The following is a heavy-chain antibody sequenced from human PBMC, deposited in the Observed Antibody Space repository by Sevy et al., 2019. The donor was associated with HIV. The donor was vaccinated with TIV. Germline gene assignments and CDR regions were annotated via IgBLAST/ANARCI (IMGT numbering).Heavy chain of an antibody. J-gene: IGHJ3*02. Sequence: SETLSLTCTVSGGSISSGGYYWSWIRQHPGKGLEWIGYIYYSGSTYYNPSLKSRVTISVDTSKNQFSLKLGSVTAADTAVYYCARSSPLLLWFGELLSGDAFDIWGQGTMVTVSS. CDR2: IYYSGST. CDR3: ARSSPLLLWFGELLSGDAFDI. CDR1: GGSISSGGYY. V-gene: IGHV4-31*03. D-gene: IGHD3-10*01.